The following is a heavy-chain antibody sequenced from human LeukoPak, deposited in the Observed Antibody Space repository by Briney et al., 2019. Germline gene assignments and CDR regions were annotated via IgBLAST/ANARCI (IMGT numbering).Heavy chain of an antibody. CDR3: ARGDYGSGSYYNENYYYMDV. V-gene: IGHV1-18*01. CDR2: ISAYNGNT. J-gene: IGHJ6*03. CDR1: GYTFTSYG. D-gene: IGHD3-10*01. Sequence: AAVKVSCKASGYTFTSYGISWVRQAPGQELEWMGSISAYNGNTNYAQKLQGRVTMTTDTSTSTAYMELRSLRSDDTAVYYCARGDYGSGSYYNENYYYMDVWGKGTTVTVYS.